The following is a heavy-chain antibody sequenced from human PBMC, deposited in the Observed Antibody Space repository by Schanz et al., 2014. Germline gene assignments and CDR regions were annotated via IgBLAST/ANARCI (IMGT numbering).Heavy chain of an antibody. CDR3: AGAVAAIWADSFDI. CDR2: MSGSGSTA. J-gene: IGHJ3*02. CDR1: GFTFSNHA. D-gene: IGHD5-12*01. Sequence: EVQLLESGGGLVQPGGSLRLSCAASGFTFSNHALSWVRQAPGKGLEWVSGMSGSGSTADYADSVKGRFTISRDNAKNALFLQVNSVRPEYTTVYYGAGAVAAIWADSFDIWGQGTMVDVSS. V-gene: IGHV3-23*01.